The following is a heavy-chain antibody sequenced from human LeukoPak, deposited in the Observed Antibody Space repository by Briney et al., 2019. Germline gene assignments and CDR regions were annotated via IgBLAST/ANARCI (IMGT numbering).Heavy chain of an antibody. Sequence: PGGSLRLSCAASGFTFTNYAMHWIRQAPGKGLEWVAVISYDGSNKYYADSVKGRFTISRDNSKNTLYLQMNSLRAEDTAVYYCAKEGYSSSWYKYYYMDVWGKGTTVTISS. CDR3: AKEGYSSSWYKYYYMDV. CDR2: ISYDGSNK. J-gene: IGHJ6*03. D-gene: IGHD6-13*01. CDR1: GFTFTNYA. V-gene: IGHV3-30*04.